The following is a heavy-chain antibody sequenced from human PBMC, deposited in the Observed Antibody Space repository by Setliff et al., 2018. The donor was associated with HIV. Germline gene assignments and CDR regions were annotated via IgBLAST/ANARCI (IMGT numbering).Heavy chain of an antibody. J-gene: IGHJ3*02. D-gene: IGHD3-3*01. Sequence: PGESLKISRKGSGYSFTTYWNGWVRQLPGKGLECMGIIYPYDSDTRYSPSFQGQVTISADKSISTAYVQWSGLKASDTAMYYCARRPYYDSWSGHQAFDIWGQGTMVTVSS. CDR1: GYSFTTYW. CDR3: ARRPYYDSWSGHQAFDI. CDR2: IYPYDSDT. V-gene: IGHV5-51*01.